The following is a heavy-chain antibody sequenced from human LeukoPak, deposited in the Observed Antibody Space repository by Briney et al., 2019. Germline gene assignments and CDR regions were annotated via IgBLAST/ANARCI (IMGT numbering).Heavy chain of an antibody. Sequence: SETLSLTCTVSGGSISSSDSYWGWIRQPPGKGLEWIGSIYHSGSTYYNPSLKSRVTISVDTSKNQFSLKLSSVTAADTAVYYCARVRRAYGGNPEGDFDYWGQGTLVTVSS. J-gene: IGHJ4*02. V-gene: IGHV4-39*07. D-gene: IGHD4-23*01. CDR3: ARVRRAYGGNPEGDFDY. CDR2: IYHSGST. CDR1: GGSISSSDSY.